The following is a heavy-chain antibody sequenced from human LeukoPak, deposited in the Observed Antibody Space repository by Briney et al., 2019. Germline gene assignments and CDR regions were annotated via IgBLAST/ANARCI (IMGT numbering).Heavy chain of an antibody. CDR1: GGSISSHY. CDR2: IYYSGST. CDR3: ARDKYCSGGSCYAPDY. V-gene: IGHV4-59*11. J-gene: IGHJ4*02. Sequence: SETLSLTCTVSGGSISSHYWSWIRQPPGKGLEWIGYIYYSGSTNYNPSLKSRVTISLDTSENQFSLKLSSVTAADTAVYYCARDKYCSGGSCYAPDYWGQGTLVTVSS. D-gene: IGHD2-15*01.